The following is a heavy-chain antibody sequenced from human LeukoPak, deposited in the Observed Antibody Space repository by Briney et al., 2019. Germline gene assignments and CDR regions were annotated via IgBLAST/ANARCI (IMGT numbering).Heavy chain of an antibody. CDR2: IIPIFGTA. J-gene: IGHJ6*02. CDR3: ARDIGSIAAGQDYYYYYGMDV. Sequence: GASVKVSCKASGGTFSSYAISWVRQAPGQGLEWMGGIIPIFGTANYAQKFQGRVTITADESTSTAYMELSSLRSEGTAVYYCARDIGSIAAGQDYYYYYGMDVWGQGTTVTVSS. CDR1: GGTFSSYA. D-gene: IGHD6-13*01. V-gene: IGHV1-69*13.